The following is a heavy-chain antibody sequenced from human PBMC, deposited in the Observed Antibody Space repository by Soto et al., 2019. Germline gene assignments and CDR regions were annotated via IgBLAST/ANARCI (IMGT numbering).Heavy chain of an antibody. CDR3: ATEVAYYYDSSGYYGPFDY. CDR2: FVPEDGET. J-gene: IGHJ4*02. V-gene: IGHV1-24*01. Sequence: QVHLVQSGAEVKKPGASVKVSCKVSGYTLTDLSMHWVRQAPGKGLEWMGGFVPEDGETIYAQKFQGRVTMTEDTSTDTAYMELSSLRSEDTAVYYCATEVAYYYDSSGYYGPFDYWGQGTLVTVSS. D-gene: IGHD3-22*01. CDR1: GYTLTDLS.